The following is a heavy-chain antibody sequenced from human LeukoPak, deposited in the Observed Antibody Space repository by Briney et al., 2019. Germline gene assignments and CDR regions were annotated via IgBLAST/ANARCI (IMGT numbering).Heavy chain of an antibody. CDR2: ISSNGDAT. CDR3: VRVGNYREFDY. V-gene: IGHV3-64*01. Sequence: GGSLRLSCAASGFTFSNYALHWDRQAPGMGLEYVSAISSNGDATFYANSVKGRFTISIDNSKNTLYLQMGSLRAEDMAVYYCVRVGNYREFDYWGQGTLVTVSS. D-gene: IGHD1-7*01. CDR1: GFTFSNYA. J-gene: IGHJ4*02.